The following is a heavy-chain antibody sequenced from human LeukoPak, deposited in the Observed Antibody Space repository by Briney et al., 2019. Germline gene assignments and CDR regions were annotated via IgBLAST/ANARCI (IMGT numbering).Heavy chain of an antibody. J-gene: IGHJ4*02. Sequence: PGGSLRLSCAASGFTFSAYWMHWVRQAPGKGLEWVASIKEDGSEKYYVDSVKGRFTISRDNAKNSLYLQMNSLRAEDTAVYYCARLTLSANDWCYDYWGQGTLVTVSS. V-gene: IGHV3-7*01. CDR1: GFTFSAYW. CDR2: IKEDGSEK. CDR3: ARLTLSANDWCYDY. D-gene: IGHD5-12*01.